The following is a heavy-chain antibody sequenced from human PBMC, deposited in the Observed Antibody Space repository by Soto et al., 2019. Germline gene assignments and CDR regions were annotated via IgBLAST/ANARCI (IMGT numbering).Heavy chain of an antibody. V-gene: IGHV3-33*01. J-gene: IGHJ4*02. D-gene: IGHD1-26*01. Sequence: GGSLRLSCAASGFTFSSYGMHWVRQAPGKGLEWVAVIWYDGSNKYYADSVKGRFTISRDNSKNTLYLQMNSLRAEDTAVYYCARDLTGSGSHLDYWGQGTLVTVSS. CDR3: ARDLTGSGSHLDY. CDR1: GFTFSSYG. CDR2: IWYDGSNK.